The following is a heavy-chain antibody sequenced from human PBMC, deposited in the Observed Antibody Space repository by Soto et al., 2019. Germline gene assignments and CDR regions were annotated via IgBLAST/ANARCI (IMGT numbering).Heavy chain of an antibody. CDR3: AKVRYSSPMGYYYGMDV. V-gene: IGHV1-69*13. D-gene: IGHD6-19*01. CDR2: IIPIFGTA. CDR1: RVAFSKFI. Sequence: SVKVSCKASRVAFSKFIVTWVRQAPGLGLEWVGGIIPIFGTANYAQKFQGRVTITADESTSTSYMEVNNLRSEDTAVYYCAKVRYSSPMGYYYGMDVCGQGSTVTVSS. J-gene: IGHJ6*02.